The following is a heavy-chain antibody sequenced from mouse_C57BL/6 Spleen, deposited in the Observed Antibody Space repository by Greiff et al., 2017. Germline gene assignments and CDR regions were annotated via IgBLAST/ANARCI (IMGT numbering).Heavy chain of an antibody. CDR1: GYAFSSSW. Sequence: QVQLKESGPELVKPGASVKISCKASGYAFSSSWMNWVKQRPGKGLEWIGRIYPGDGDTNYNGKFKGKATLTADKSSSTAYMQLSSLTSEDSAVYFCARTYGSSSHWYFDVWGTGTTVTVSS. J-gene: IGHJ1*03. CDR2: IYPGDGDT. D-gene: IGHD1-1*01. V-gene: IGHV1-82*01. CDR3: ARTYGSSSHWYFDV.